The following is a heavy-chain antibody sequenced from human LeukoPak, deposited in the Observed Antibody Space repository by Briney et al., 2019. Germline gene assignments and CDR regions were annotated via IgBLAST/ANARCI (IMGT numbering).Heavy chain of an antibody. CDR1: GFTFSSCA. D-gene: IGHD2-2*01. CDR2: ISGSGGST. CDR3: AKDIVVVPAAMTSFDY. J-gene: IGHJ4*02. Sequence: GGSLRLSCAASGFTFSSCAMSWVRQAPGKGLEWVSAISGSGGSTYYADSVKGRFTISRDNSKNTLYLQMNSLRAEDTAVYYCAKDIVVVPAAMTSFDYWGQGTLVTVSS. V-gene: IGHV3-23*01.